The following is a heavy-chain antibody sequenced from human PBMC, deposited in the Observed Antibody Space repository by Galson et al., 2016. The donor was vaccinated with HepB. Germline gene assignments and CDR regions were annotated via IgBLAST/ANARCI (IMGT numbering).Heavy chain of an antibody. V-gene: IGHV3-13*01. CDR2: IGTADDT. CDR1: GFIFSTYD. D-gene: IGHD7-27*01. Sequence: SLRLSCAASGFIFSTYDMHWVRQVTGKGLEWVSGIGTADDTYYPDSAKGRFIISRENAKNSLYLQMNSLRAGDTAVYYCARVGIRDAFDVWGRGTMVTVSS. J-gene: IGHJ3*01. CDR3: ARVGIRDAFDV.